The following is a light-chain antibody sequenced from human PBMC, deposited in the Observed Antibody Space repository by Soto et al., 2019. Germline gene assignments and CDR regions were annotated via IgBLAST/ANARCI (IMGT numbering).Light chain of an antibody. CDR1: SSDVGGYDY. CDR3: CSYAGSTTLV. J-gene: IGLJ2*01. Sequence: QSVLTQPPSASGSPGQSVTISCTGTSSDVGGYDYVSWYQHHPGKAPKLMIYEVNKRPSGVPDRFSGSKSGNTASLTISGLQAEDEADYYCCSYAGSTTLVFGGGTKLTVL. V-gene: IGLV2-8*01. CDR2: EVN.